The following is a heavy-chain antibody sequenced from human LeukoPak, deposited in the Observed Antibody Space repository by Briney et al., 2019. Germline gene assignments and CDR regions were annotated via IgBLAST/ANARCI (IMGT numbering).Heavy chain of an antibody. J-gene: IGHJ4*02. V-gene: IGHV3-20*01. CDR2: INWHRGSI. Sequence: PGGSLRLSCAASGFIFDDYGMSWVRQAPGKGLEWVSSINWHRGSIRYADSVKGRFTISRDNAKNSLYLQMNSLRAEDTALYHCARIIYYDNSGYYFVYWGQGTLVTVSS. CDR3: ARIIYYDNSGYYFVY. CDR1: GFIFDDYG. D-gene: IGHD3-22*01.